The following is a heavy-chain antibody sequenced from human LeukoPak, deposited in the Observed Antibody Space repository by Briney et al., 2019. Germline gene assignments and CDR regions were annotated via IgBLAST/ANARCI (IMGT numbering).Heavy chain of an antibody. Sequence: ASVNVSCKASGGTFSSYAISCVRQAPGQGLECMGGIIPIFGTANYAQKFQGRVTITADESTSTAYMELSSLRSEDTAVYYCAREWIAAAGRNDAFDIWGQGTMVTVSS. CDR3: AREWIAAAGRNDAFDI. D-gene: IGHD6-13*01. V-gene: IGHV1-69*01. CDR2: IIPIFGTA. CDR1: GGTFSSYA. J-gene: IGHJ3*02.